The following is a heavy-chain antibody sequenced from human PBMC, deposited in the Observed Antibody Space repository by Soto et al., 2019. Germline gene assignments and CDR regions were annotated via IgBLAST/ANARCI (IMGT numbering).Heavy chain of an antibody. CDR3: ARVVVYYDSSGYLYYFDY. V-gene: IGHV1-18*04. D-gene: IGHD3-22*01. J-gene: IGHJ4*02. Sequence: GASVKVSCKASGYTFTSYGISWVRQAPGQGLEWMGWISAYNGNTNYAQKLQGRVTMTTDTSTSTAYMELRSLRSDDTAVYYCARVVVYYDSSGYLYYFDYWGQGTLVTV. CDR1: GYTFTSYG. CDR2: ISAYNGNT.